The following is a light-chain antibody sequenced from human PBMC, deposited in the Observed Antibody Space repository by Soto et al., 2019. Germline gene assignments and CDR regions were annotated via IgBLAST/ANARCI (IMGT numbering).Light chain of an antibody. CDR3: QKYSSVPV. V-gene: IGKV1-27*01. J-gene: IGKJ3*01. Sequence: DIQMTQSPTSLSASVGDRVTITCRASQDTRNFVAWNQQKPGKAPKLLIYAASTLQSGVPSRFRGSGSGTDFTLTINSLQPEDVATYSCQKYSSVPVFGPGTKVEIK. CDR1: QDTRNF. CDR2: AAS.